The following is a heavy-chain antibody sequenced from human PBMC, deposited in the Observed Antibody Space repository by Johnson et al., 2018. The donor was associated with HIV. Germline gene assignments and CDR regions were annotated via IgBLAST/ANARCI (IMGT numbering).Heavy chain of an antibody. J-gene: IGHJ3*02. Sequence: VQLVASGGGLVQPGRSLRLSCAASGFTFDDYAMHWFRQAPGQGLEWVSGISWNRGSRGYGDSVKGGFTISRDKAKTSLYLQMNSRGAEDTAWYYGAREHGPDEGYYDGRYYSGFDIWGQGTMVTVSS. CDR3: AREHGPDEGYYDGRYYSGFDI. V-gene: IGHV3-9*01. CDR1: GFTFDDYA. D-gene: IGHD3-22*01. CDR2: ISWNRGSR.